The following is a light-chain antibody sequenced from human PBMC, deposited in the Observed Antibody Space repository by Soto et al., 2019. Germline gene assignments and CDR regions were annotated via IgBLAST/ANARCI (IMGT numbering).Light chain of an antibody. J-gene: IGLJ1*01. CDR3: SSYAGSSALEV. CDR1: SSDVGAYNF. V-gene: IGLV2-14*01. Sequence: SALAQPASGTGSPGQSITISCTGTSSDVGAYNFVSWYQQHSGKAPRLLIYDFTNRPSGVSNRFSGSKSGNTASLTISGLQAEDEADYYCSSYAGSSALEVFGTGTKVTVL. CDR2: DFT.